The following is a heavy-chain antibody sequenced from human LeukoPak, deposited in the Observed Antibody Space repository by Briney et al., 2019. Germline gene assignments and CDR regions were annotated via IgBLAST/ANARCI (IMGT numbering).Heavy chain of an antibody. CDR3: ARAGPGIAGATDY. V-gene: IGHV4-38-2*02. CDR1: GYSISSGYY. Sequence: SETLSLTCTVSGYSISSGYYWGWVRRPPGKGLEWIGILYHSGTTYYNPSLKSRVSMSVDTSKNQFSLNLTSVTAADTAVYYCARAGPGIAGATDYWGQGTLVTVSS. J-gene: IGHJ4*02. D-gene: IGHD1-26*01. CDR2: LYHSGTT.